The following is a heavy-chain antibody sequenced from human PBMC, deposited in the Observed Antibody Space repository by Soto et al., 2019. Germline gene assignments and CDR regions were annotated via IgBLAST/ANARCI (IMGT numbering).Heavy chain of an antibody. J-gene: IGHJ6*02. D-gene: IGHD4-17*01. CDR2: ISYDGRKT. CDR1: GFTFRNYG. CDR3: VRRSTVSYYAVDV. Sequence: GGSLRLSCAASGFTFRNYGMHWLRQAPGKGLEWVTLISYDGRKTDYGVSVRGRFTMSRDNSKNLLYLQMNSLRTEDTAVYYCVRRSTVSYYAVDVWGQGTTVTV. V-gene: IGHV3-30*03.